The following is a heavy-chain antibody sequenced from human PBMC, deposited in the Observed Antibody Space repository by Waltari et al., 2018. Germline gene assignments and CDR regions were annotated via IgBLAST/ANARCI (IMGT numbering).Heavy chain of an antibody. CDR2: VGFKGNKI. Sequence: VQLLESGGGVVQPGGSLRLSCAASGFIFSSHGMHWVRQSPGKGQGWVGFVGFKGNKIFDAESVRGRFTISRDNSNNMLVLQMNTLRPEDSGVYYCAKDGDYSLTEYDAFDVWGQGTVVTVSP. CDR1: GFIFSSHG. V-gene: IGHV3-30*02. D-gene: IGHD4-17*01. J-gene: IGHJ3*01. CDR3: AKDGDYSLTEYDAFDV.